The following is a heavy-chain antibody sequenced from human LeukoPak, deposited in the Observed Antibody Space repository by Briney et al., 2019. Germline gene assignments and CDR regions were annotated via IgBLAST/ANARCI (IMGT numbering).Heavy chain of an antibody. CDR1: GFTFSSYG. V-gene: IGHV3-30*03. Sequence: GRSLRLSCAASGFTFSSYGMHWVRQAPGKGLEWVAVISYDGSNKYYADSVKGRFTISRDNSKNTLYLQMNSLRAEDTAVYYCARVGRLPDLYYYYYYMDVWGKGTTVTVSS. CDR3: ARVGRLPDLYYYYYYMDV. D-gene: IGHD2-2*01. J-gene: IGHJ6*03. CDR2: ISYDGSNK.